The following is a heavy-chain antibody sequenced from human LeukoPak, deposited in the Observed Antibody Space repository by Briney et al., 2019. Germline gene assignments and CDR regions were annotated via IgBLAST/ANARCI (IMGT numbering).Heavy chain of an antibody. V-gene: IGHV3-74*01. CDR2: INGDGTST. Sequence: PGGSLRLSCAASGFIFSTQWMHWVRQAPGKGLEWVSGINGDGTSTIYAGSVKGRFTISRDNAKNTLYLQMNSLRADDTAVYYCMRGYGIWGQGTMVTVSS. D-gene: IGHD2-15*01. J-gene: IGHJ3*02. CDR3: MRGYGI. CDR1: GFIFSTQW.